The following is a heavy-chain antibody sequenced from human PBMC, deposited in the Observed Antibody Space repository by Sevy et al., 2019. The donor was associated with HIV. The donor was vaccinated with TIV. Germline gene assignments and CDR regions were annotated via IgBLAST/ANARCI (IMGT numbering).Heavy chain of an antibody. CDR1: GYSFSSYA. J-gene: IGHJ5*02. V-gene: IGHV3-23*01. CDR2: INGRGGST. D-gene: IGHD4-17*01. CDR3: RRPVPRFAGSDYAFFDN. Sequence: GGSLRLSCVVSGYSFSSYAISWVRQAPGKGLEWVSTINGRGGSTYYADSVKGRITISRDNPKNTLFLQMINLRVDDTAIYDCRRPVPRFAGSDYAFFDNWGQGTLVTVSS.